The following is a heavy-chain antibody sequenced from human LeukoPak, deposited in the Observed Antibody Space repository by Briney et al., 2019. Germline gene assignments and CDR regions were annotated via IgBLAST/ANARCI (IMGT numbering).Heavy chain of an antibody. CDR2: IYYSGST. CDR3: ARTTGTTAFDI. J-gene: IGHJ3*02. V-gene: IGHV4-31*03. Sequence: SQTLSLTCTVSGGSISSGGYYWSWIRQHPGKGLEWIGNIYYSGSTNYNPSLKSRVTISVDTSKNQFSLKLSSVTAADTAVYYCARTTGTTAFDIWGQGTMVTVSS. CDR1: GGSISSGGYY. D-gene: IGHD1-1*01.